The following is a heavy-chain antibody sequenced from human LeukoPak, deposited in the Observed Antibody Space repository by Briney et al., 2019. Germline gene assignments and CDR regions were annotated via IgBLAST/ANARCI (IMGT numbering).Heavy chain of an antibody. CDR3: TRDHHRRHYDSQARNTFDI. CDR1: GFTFSSYW. Sequence: GGSLRLSCAASGFTFSSYWMNWVRQAPGKGLEWVSYISSSSSTIYYADSVRGRFTISRDNAKNSLYLQMNSLRAEDTAVYYCTRDHHRRHYDSQARNTFDIWGQGTMVTVSS. J-gene: IGHJ3*02. V-gene: IGHV3-48*01. D-gene: IGHD3-22*01. CDR2: ISSSSSTI.